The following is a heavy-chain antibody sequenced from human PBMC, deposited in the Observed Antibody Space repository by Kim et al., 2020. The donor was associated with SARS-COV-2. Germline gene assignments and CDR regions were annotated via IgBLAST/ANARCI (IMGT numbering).Heavy chain of an antibody. J-gene: IGHJ3*02. CDR1: GGSISSYY. CDR3: ARSPASRLSITMIVVVTPAAFDI. D-gene: IGHD3-22*01. CDR2: IYYSGST. V-gene: IGHV4-59*08. Sequence: SETLSLTCTVSGGSISSYYWSWIRQPPGKGLEWIGYIYYSGSTNYNPSLKSRVTISVDTSKNQFSLKLSSVTAADTDVYYCARSPASRLSITMIVVVTPAAFDIWGQGTMVTVSS.